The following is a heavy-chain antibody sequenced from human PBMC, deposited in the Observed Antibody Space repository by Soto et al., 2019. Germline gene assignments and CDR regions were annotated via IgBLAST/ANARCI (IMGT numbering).Heavy chain of an antibody. V-gene: IGHV3-48*03. D-gene: IGHD3-10*01. Sequence: RGCLRLSCAACGFSLRSYEMNVARQDPGKGLEWVSYISSSGSTIYYADSVKGRFTISRDNAKNSLYLQMNSLRAEDTAVYYCARGRDYYGSGSYSIGAGLGAFDIWGTGPMVTVS. J-gene: IGHJ3*02. CDR1: GFSLRSYE. CDR2: ISSSGSTI. CDR3: ARGRDYYGSGSYSIGAGLGAFDI.